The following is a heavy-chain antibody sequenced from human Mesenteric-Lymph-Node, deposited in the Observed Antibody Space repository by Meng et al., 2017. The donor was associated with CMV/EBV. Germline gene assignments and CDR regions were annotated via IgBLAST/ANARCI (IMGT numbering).Heavy chain of an antibody. CDR2: INHSGST. D-gene: IGHD4-11*01. CDR1: GGSFSGYY. CDR3: SRVLTTFDAFDI. V-gene: IGHV4-34*01. Sequence: SETLSLTCAVYGGSFSGYYWSWIRQPPGKGLEWIGEINHSGSTNYNPSLKSRVTISVDTSKNQFSLKLSSVTAAETAVYYCSRVLTTFDAFDIWGQGTMVTVSS. J-gene: IGHJ3*02.